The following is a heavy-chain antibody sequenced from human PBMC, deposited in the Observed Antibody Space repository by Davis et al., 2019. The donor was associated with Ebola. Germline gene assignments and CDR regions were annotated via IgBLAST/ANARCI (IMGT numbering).Heavy chain of an antibody. CDR3: AKDKGFWVPPDWFGP. V-gene: IGHV3-23*01. Sequence: PGGSLRLSCAVSGFNFSHYAMSWVRQAPGKGLEWVASISGSGKTTYYADSVEGRFIISRDNSKNTLSLHMNSVRGEDTAVYYCAKDKGFWVPPDWFGPWGQGVQVTVSS. D-gene: IGHD3-16*01. J-gene: IGHJ5*02. CDR2: ISGSGKTT. CDR1: GFNFSHYA.